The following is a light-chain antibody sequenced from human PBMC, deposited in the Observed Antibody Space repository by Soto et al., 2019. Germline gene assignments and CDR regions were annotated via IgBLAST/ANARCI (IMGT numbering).Light chain of an antibody. J-gene: IGLJ1*01. Sequence: SYELTQPPSVSVSPGQTASITCSGDKLGDKYACWYQQKPGQSPVLVIYQDSKRPSGIPERFSGSNSGNTATLTISGTQAMDEADYYCQAWDSSNAAYVLGTGTKVTVL. CDR3: QAWDSSNAAYV. V-gene: IGLV3-1*01. CDR1: KLGDKY. CDR2: QDS.